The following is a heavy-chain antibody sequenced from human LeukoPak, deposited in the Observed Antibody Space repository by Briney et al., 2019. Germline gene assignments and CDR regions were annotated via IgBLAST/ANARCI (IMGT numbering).Heavy chain of an antibody. Sequence: GASVKVSCKASGYTFTGYYMHWVRQAPGQGLEWMGRINPNSGGTDYAQKFQGRVTMTRDTSISTAYMELSRLRSDDTAVYYCARDLPSGWYSKAAAGPDFDYWGQGTPVTVSS. V-gene: IGHV1-2*06. J-gene: IGHJ4*02. CDR2: INPNSGGT. CDR3: ARDLPSGWYSKAAAGPDFDY. D-gene: IGHD6-13*01. CDR1: GYTFTGYY.